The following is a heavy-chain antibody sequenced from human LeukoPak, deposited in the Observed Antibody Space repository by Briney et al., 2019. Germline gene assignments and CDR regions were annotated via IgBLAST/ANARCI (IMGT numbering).Heavy chain of an antibody. D-gene: IGHD6-13*01. Sequence: AQSLSLTCTVSGGSISSGGYYWSWIRQHPGNGLEWIGFIYYSGSTYYNPSLKSRVTISVDTSKNQFSLKLSSVTAADTAVYYCARDRGGAAAGTDNWFDPWGQGTLVTVSS. V-gene: IGHV4-31*03. CDR2: IYYSGST. J-gene: IGHJ5*02. CDR1: GGSISSGGYY. CDR3: ARDRGGAAAGTDNWFDP.